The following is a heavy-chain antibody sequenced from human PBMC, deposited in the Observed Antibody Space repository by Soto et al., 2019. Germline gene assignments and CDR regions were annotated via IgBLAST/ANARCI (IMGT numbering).Heavy chain of an antibody. CDR1: GFSLSTTAEG. Sequence: QITLKESGPTLVKPTQTLTLTCTFSGFSLSTTAEGVGWIRQPPGKALEWLALIYWDDDERYSPSLKSRLTITKNTSNNQVVLTMTNVDPVDTATYYSAHGSCSSADCYPNPYLDYWGQGILVTVSS. D-gene: IGHD2-2*01. J-gene: IGHJ4*02. V-gene: IGHV2-5*02. CDR3: AHGSCSSADCYPNPYLDY. CDR2: IYWDDDE.